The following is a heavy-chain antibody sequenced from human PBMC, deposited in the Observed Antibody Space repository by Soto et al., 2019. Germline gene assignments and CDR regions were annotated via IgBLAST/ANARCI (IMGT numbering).Heavy chain of an antibody. D-gene: IGHD2-15*01. V-gene: IGHV1-3*01. J-gene: IGHJ4*02. CDR1: GYTFTSYA. CDR3: ARGLGGWPDY. CDR2: INAGNGNT. Sequence: QVQLVQSGAEVKKPGASVKVSCKASGYTFTSYAMHWVRQAPGQRLEWMGWINAGNGNTKYSQKFQVRVTITKDTAATTAYMELSSLRSEDTAGYYCARGLGGWPDYWGQGTLVTVSS.